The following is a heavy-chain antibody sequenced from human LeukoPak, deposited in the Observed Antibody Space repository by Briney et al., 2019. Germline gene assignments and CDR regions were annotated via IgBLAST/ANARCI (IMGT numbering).Heavy chain of an antibody. D-gene: IGHD6-13*01. Sequence: PGGSLRLSCAASGFTVSTNYMSWVRQAPGKGLEWVSVIYSDGRTYYADSVKGRFTISRDNSKNTLYLQMNSLRAEDTAVYYCARVSVLRNPSSWFRDWGQGTLVTVSS. CDR1: GFTVSTNY. CDR3: ARVSVLRNPSSWFRD. CDR2: IYSDGRT. J-gene: IGHJ4*02. V-gene: IGHV3-53*01.